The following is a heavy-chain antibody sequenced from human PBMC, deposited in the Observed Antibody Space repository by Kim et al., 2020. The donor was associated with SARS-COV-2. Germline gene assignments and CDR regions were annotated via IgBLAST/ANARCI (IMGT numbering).Heavy chain of an antibody. Sequence: TNYAQKFQGRVTMTRDTSISTAYMELSRLRSDDTAVYYCAREGIVGATSSWGQGTLVTVSS. CDR2: T. CDR3: AREGIVGATSS. D-gene: IGHD1-26*01. J-gene: IGHJ4*02. V-gene: IGHV1-2*02.